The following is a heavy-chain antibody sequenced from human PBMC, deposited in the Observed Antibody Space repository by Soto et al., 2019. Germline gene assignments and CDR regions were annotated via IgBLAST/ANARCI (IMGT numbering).Heavy chain of an antibody. Sequence: GGSLRLSCAASGFTFSSYAMSWVRQAPGKGLEWVSAISGSGGSTYYADSVKGRFTISRDNSKNTLYLQMNSLRAEDTAVYYCAKDFHGYCSGGSCYNWFDPWGQGTLVTVSS. CDR1: GFTFSSYA. J-gene: IGHJ5*02. CDR3: AKDFHGYCSGGSCYNWFDP. CDR2: ISGSGGST. D-gene: IGHD2-15*01. V-gene: IGHV3-23*01.